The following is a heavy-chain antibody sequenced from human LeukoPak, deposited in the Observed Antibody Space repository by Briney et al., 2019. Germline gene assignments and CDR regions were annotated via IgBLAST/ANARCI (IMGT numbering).Heavy chain of an antibody. CDR2: IKPDGSET. V-gene: IGHV3-7*01. CDR1: GFTFSRYW. J-gene: IGHJ4*02. CDR3: LASADVG. Sequence: PGGSLRLSCVASGFTFSRYWMNWVGQAPGRGVEGGVNIKPDGSETYYVNSVNGRFTISRDNAKDSLFLQMSTLRVDDTAVYYCLASADVGWGQGTLVTVSS. D-gene: IGHD2-2*01.